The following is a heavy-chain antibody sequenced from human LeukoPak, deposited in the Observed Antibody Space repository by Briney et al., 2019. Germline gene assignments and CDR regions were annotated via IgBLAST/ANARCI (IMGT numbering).Heavy chain of an antibody. J-gene: IGHJ4*02. D-gene: IGHD4-17*01. CDR1: GYTFTGYY. CDR3: ATTEKDYDFDY. CDR2: INTNTGNP. V-gene: IGHV7-4-1*02. Sequence: GASVKVSCKASGYTFTGYYMHWVRQAPGQGLEWMGWINTNTGNPTYAQGFTGRFVFSLDTSASTAYLQISSLKAEDTAVYYCATTEKDYDFDYWGQGTLVTVSS.